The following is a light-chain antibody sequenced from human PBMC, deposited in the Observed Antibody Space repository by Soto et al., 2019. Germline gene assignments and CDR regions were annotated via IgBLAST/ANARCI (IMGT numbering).Light chain of an antibody. V-gene: IGKV3-15*01. J-gene: IGKJ4*01. CDR2: GAS. CDR3: QQFNSWPLT. CDR1: QSVSSN. Sequence: EIVMTQSPAILSVSPGERATLSCRASQSVSSNLAWYQQKAGQAPRLLIYGASTRATGVPARFSGTGSGTEFTLTSSSLQSEELPVYYCQQFNSWPLTFGGGTKVEIK.